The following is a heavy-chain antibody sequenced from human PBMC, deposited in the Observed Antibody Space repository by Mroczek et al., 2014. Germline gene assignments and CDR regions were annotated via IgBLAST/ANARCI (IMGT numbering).Heavy chain of an antibody. Sequence: QVQLQQWGAGLLKPSETLSLTCAVYGGSFSGYYWSWIRQPPGKGLEWIGEINHSGSTNYNPSLKSRVTISVDTSKNQFSLKLSSVTAADTAVYYCERGPNSSGWYRPYPAGFWFDPWGQGTLVTVSS. J-gene: IGHJ5*02. CDR1: GGSFSGYY. CDR3: ERGPNSSGWYRPYPAGFWFDP. V-gene: IGHV4-34*01. CDR2: INHSGST. D-gene: IGHD6-19*01.